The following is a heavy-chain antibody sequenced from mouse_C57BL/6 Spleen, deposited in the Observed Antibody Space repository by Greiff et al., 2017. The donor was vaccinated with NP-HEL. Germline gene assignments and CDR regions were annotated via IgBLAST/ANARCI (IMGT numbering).Heavy chain of an antibody. CDR2: IDPSDSET. CDR1: GYTFTSSW. V-gene: IGHV1-52*01. Sequence: QVQLQQPGAELVRPGSSVKLSCKASGYTFTSSWMHWVKQRPIQGLEWIGNIDPSDSETHYNQKFKDKATLTVDKSSSTAYMQLSSLTSEDSAVYYCTRNPYEYDGGYFDYWGQGTTLTVSS. CDR3: TRNPYEYDGGYFDY. J-gene: IGHJ2*01. D-gene: IGHD2-4*01.